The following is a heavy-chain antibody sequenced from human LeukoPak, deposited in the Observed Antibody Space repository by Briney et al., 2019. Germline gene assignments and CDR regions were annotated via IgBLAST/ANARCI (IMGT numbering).Heavy chain of an antibody. V-gene: IGHV4-4*07. CDR3: ARAVSSGYYYRNWFDP. CDR1: GGSISSYY. Sequence: PSETLSLTCTVSGGSISSYYWSWTRQPAGKGLEWIGRIYTSGSTNYNPSLKSRVTMSVDTSKNQFSLKLSSVTAADTAVYYCARAVSSGYYYRNWFDPWGQGTLVTVSS. D-gene: IGHD3-22*01. CDR2: IYTSGST. J-gene: IGHJ5*02.